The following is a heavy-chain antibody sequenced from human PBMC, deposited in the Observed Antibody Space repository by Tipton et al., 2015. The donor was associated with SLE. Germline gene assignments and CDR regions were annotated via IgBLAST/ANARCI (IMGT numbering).Heavy chain of an antibody. CDR3: ASRRDGRGTWFDP. V-gene: IGHV4-59*12. J-gene: IGHJ5*02. CDR1: GASISSYY. CDR2: MYYTGST. D-gene: IGHD3-10*01. Sequence: TLSLTCTVSGASISSYYWSWIRQPPGKGLEWIGNMYYTGSTYYNPSLKSRVTISVDTSKNQFSLKLSSVTAADTAVYYCASRRDGRGTWFDPWGQGTLVTVSS.